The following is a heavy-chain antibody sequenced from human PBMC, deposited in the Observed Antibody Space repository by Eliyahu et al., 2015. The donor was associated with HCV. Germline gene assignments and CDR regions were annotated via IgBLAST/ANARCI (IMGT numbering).Heavy chain of an antibody. J-gene: IGHJ4*02. Sequence: QVQLVQSGAEVKKPGASVKVSCKASGYTFTSYGISWVRQAPGQGLEWMGWISAYNGNTNYAQKLQGRVTMTTDTSTSTAYMELRSLRSDDTAVYYCARVFDRPRGYSYAKVREFDYWGQGTLVTVSS. CDR1: GYTFTSYG. CDR2: ISAYNGNT. CDR3: ARVFDRPRGYSYAKVREFDY. V-gene: IGHV1-18*01. D-gene: IGHD5-18*01.